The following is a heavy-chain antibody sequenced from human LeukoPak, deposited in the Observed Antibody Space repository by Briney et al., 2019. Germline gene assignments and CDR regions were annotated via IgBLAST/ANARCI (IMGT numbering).Heavy chain of an antibody. CDR1: GFTFSSYA. CDR3: SRDSGYDGLDY. V-gene: IGHV3-23*01. CDR2: ILGSGGNT. D-gene: IGHD5-12*01. J-gene: IGHJ4*02. Sequence: GGSLRLSCAASGFTFSSYAMSWVRQAPGKGLEWVSTILGSGGNTFYADSVKGRFTISRDNSKNTLYLQMNSLKTEDTAVYYCSRDSGYDGLDYWGQGTLVTVSS.